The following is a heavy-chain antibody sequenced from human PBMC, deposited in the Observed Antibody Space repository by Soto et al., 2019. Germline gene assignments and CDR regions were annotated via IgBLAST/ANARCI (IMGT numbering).Heavy chain of an antibody. V-gene: IGHV1-18*01. J-gene: IGHJ4*02. D-gene: IGHD2-2*01. CDR1: GYTFSNSG. Sequence: QVQLVQSGAEVKKPGASVQVACKASGYTFSNSGTTWVRQAPGQGLEWMGWISAYNGDANYAQKFQGRVTMTTDTSTNAAYRELRSLRSDDTAVYYCGRVEKYFTSTNCLDYWGQGTLVTVSS. CDR3: GRVEKYFTSTNCLDY. CDR2: ISAYNGDA.